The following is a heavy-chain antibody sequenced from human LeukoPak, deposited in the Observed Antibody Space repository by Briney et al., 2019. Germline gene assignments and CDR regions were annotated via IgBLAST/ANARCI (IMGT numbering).Heavy chain of an antibody. CDR2: ISAYNGNT. V-gene: IGHV1-18*01. Sequence: EASVKVSCKASGGTFSSYAISWVRQAPGQGLEWMGWISAYNGNTNYAQKLQGRVTMTTDTSTSTAYMELRSLRSDDTAVYYCARHIVATILLNWFDPWGQGTLVTVSS. J-gene: IGHJ5*02. CDR3: ARHIVATILLNWFDP. D-gene: IGHD5-12*01. CDR1: GGTFSSYA.